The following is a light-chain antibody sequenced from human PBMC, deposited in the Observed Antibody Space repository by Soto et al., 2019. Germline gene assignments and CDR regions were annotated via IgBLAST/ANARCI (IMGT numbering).Light chain of an antibody. CDR2: DVS. V-gene: IGLV2-11*01. Sequence: QSALTQPPSVSGSPGQSVTISCTGTSSDVGGYNYVSWYQQLPGKAPKLMIYDVSKWPSGVPDRFSGSNSGNTASLTISGLQAEDEADYYCCSYAGTTHVFGTGTKVTVL. CDR1: SSDVGGYNY. J-gene: IGLJ1*01. CDR3: CSYAGTTHV.